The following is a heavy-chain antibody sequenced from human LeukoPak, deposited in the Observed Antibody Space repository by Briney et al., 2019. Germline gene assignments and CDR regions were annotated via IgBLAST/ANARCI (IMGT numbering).Heavy chain of an antibody. J-gene: IGHJ5*02. V-gene: IGHV4-34*01. CDR3: ARGRSENWFDP. Sequence: SETLSLTCAVYGGSFSGYYWSWIRQPPGKGLEWIGEINHSGSTNYNPSLKSRVTIPVDTSKNQFSLKLSSVTAADTAVYYCARGRSENWFDPWGQGTLVTVSS. CDR1: GGSFSGYY. CDR2: INHSGST.